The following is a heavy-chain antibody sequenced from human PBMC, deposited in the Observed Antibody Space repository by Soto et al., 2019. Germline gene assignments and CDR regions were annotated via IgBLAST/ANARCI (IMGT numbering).Heavy chain of an antibody. V-gene: IGHV3-15*01. CDR2: IKSKFDGETI. D-gene: IGHD3-9*01. CDR1: GINFSRAW. Sequence: GGALRLSCAASGINFSRAWMSWVRQAPGKGLEWVGRIKSKFDGETIDYAAPVKGRFTISRDDSKNIVYLQMNSLNTEDTAVYYCATGLLRYYAYWGHGTLVTVSS. J-gene: IGHJ4*01. CDR3: ATGLLRYYAY.